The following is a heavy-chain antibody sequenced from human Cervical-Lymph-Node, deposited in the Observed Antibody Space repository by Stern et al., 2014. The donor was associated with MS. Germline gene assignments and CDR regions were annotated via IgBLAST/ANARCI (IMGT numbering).Heavy chain of an antibody. CDR3: ARGGKVVANAKEPLYYSGMDA. Sequence: QVQLVQSGAEVKKPGASVKVSCKASGYTFTGYYIHWVRQAPGQGLEWMGWINANRGGTKYVQKFQGRVTMTRDTSVSTSYMELSGLRSDDTAVYYCARGGKVVANAKEPLYYSGMDAWGQGTTLTVSS. D-gene: IGHD2-15*01. J-gene: IGHJ6*02. V-gene: IGHV1-2*02. CDR1: GYTFTGYY. CDR2: INANRGGT.